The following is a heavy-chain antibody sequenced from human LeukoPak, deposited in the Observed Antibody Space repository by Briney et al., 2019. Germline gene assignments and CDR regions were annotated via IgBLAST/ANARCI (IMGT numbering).Heavy chain of an antibody. Sequence: ASVKVSCKASGYTFTGYYMHWVRQAPGQGLEWMGRINPNSGGTNYAQKFQGRVTMTRDTSISTAYMELSGLRSDDTAMYYFARENSSPSKLFWFDRGGQGTLVTVSS. V-gene: IGHV1-2*06. CDR3: ARENSSPSKLFWFDR. J-gene: IGHJ5*02. CDR1: GYTFTGYY. CDR2: INPNSGGT. D-gene: IGHD6-6*01.